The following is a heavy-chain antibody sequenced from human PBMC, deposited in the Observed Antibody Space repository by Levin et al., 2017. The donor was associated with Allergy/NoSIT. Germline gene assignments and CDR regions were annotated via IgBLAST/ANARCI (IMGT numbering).Heavy chain of an antibody. J-gene: IGHJ5*02. D-gene: IGHD1-26*01. Sequence: GGSLRLSCTASGFTFGDYAMSWFRQAPGKGLEWVGFIRSKAYGGTTEYAASVKGRFTISRDDSKSIAYLQMNSLKTEDTAVYYCTRGRVGAKLNWFDPWGQGTLVTVSS. V-gene: IGHV3-49*03. CDR3: TRGRVGAKLNWFDP. CDR1: GFTFGDYA. CDR2: IRSKAYGGTT.